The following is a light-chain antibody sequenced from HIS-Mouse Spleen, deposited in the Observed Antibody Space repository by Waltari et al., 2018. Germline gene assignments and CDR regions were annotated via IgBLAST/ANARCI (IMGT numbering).Light chain of an antibody. CDR2: DDS. CDR3: QVWDSSSDHVV. J-gene: IGLJ2*01. Sequence: SYVLTQPPSVSVAPGKTARITCGGNNLGSKSVHWYQQKPGQAPVLVVYDDSDRHSGIPERFSGSNSGNTATLTISRVEAGDEADYYCQVWDSSSDHVVFGGGTKLTVL. V-gene: IGLV3-21*03. CDR1: NLGSKS.